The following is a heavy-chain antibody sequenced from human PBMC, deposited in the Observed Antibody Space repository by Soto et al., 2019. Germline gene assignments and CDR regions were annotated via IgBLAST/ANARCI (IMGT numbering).Heavy chain of an antibody. V-gene: IGHV3-33*01. CDR2: IWYDGSNK. CDR1: GFTFSSYG. J-gene: IGHJ4*02. CDR3: AREEGYGYLDY. Sequence: QVQLVESGGGVVQPGRSLRLSCAASGFTFSSYGMHWVRQAPGKGLEWVAVIWYDGSNKYYADSVKGRFSISRDNSKNTLYLQMTSLRAEDTAVYYCAREEGYGYLDYWGQGTLVTVSS. D-gene: IGHD5-18*01.